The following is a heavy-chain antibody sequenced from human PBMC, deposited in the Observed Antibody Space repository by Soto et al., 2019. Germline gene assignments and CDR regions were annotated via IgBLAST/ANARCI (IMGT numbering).Heavy chain of an antibody. J-gene: IGHJ6*02. CDR2: TYYRSKWYN. CDR1: GDSVSSNSAA. Sequence: SQTLSLTCAISGDSVSSNSAAWNWIRQSPSRGLEWLGRTYYRSKWYNDYAVSVKSRITINPDTSKNQFSLQLNSVTPEDTAVYYCARVGTKSKYQLLNDYYYYGMDVWGQGTTVTVSS. D-gene: IGHD2-2*01. V-gene: IGHV6-1*01. CDR3: ARVGTKSKYQLLNDYYYYGMDV.